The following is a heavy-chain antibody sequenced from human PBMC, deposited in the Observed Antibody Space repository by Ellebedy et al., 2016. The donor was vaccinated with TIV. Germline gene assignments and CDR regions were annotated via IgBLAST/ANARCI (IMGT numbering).Heavy chain of an antibody. V-gene: IGHV3-15*01. CDR3: TTARNPFRRGLSYYYYGMDV. CDR1: GFTFSNAW. D-gene: IGHD1-14*01. J-gene: IGHJ6*02. CDR2: IKSKTDGGTT. Sequence: GESLKISCAASGFTFSNAWMSWVRQAPGKGLEWVGRIKSKTDGGTTDYAAPVKGRFTISRDDSKNTLYLQMNSLKTEDTAVYYCTTARNPFRRGLSYYYYGMDVWGQGTTVTVSS.